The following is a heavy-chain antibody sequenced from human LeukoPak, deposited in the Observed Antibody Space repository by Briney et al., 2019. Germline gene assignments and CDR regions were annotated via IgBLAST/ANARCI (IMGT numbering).Heavy chain of an antibody. CDR2: TFNRGRT. V-gene: IGHV4-61*01. CDR3: ARGGVAAEVGGL. Sequence: SETLSLTCTVSGGSVTNNNLYWSWIRRPPGKGLEWIGYTFNRGRTNYNPSLKSRVAISVDTSGNQFSLRLTSVTSADTAVYYCARGGVAAEVGGLWGQGILVTVSS. CDR1: GGSVTNNNLY. D-gene: IGHD3-10*01. J-gene: IGHJ4*02.